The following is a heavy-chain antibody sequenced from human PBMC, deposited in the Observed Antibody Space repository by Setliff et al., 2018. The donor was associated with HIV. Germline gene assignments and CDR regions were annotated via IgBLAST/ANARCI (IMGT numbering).Heavy chain of an antibody. CDR2: INTNTGNP. J-gene: IGHJ6*04. V-gene: IGHV7-4-1*02. CDR1: GYTFTDNF. D-gene: IGHD2-8*01. CDR3: ARKHCTNGVCPPDV. Sequence: GASVKVSCKASGYTFTDNFIHWVRQAPGQGLEWMGWINTNTGNPTYAQGFTGRFVFSLDTSVSTAYLQISSLKAEDTAVYYCARKHCTNGVCPPDVWGKGTTVTVSS.